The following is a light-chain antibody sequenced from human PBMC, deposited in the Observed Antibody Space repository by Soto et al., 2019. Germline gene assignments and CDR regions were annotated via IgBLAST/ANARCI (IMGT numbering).Light chain of an antibody. CDR2: GAS. Sequence: DIVLTQSPGTLSLSPGERSTLSCGTSHSFSSSYLAWYQQKPGQAPRLLIYGASSRAAGIPDRFSGSGSGTDFTLTISRLEPEDFAVYYCQQYVSSPLTFGGGTKVDIK. J-gene: IGKJ4*01. V-gene: IGKV3-20*01. CDR1: HSFSSSY. CDR3: QQYVSSPLT.